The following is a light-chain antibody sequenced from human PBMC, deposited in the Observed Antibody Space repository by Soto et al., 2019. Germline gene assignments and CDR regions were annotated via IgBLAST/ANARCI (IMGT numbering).Light chain of an antibody. Sequence: QSVLTQSPSVSAAPGQTVTISCSGSSSNIGKNYVSWYQQLPGTAPKRLIYESDRRPSGIPDRFSGSKSGTSATLGINELQTGDEADYYCGTWDSSLNAGVFGGGTKLTVL. CDR3: GTWDSSLNAGV. J-gene: IGLJ3*02. CDR1: SSNIGKNY. V-gene: IGLV1-51*02. CDR2: ESD.